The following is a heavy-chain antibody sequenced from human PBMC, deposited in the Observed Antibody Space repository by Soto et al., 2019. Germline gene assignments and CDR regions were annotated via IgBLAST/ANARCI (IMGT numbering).Heavy chain of an antibody. CDR1: GDSVSSNSAA. Sequence: PSQTLSLTFAISGDSVSSNSAAWNWIRQSPSRGLEWLGRTYYRSKWYNDYAVSVKSRITINPDTSKNQFSLQLNSVTPEDTAVYYCARDRTYYYDSSGYYLRDYYYYYGMDVWCHGTLVTVSS. CDR2: TYYRSKWYN. J-gene: IGHJ6*02. CDR3: ARDRTYYYDSSGYYLRDYYYYYGMDV. D-gene: IGHD3-22*01. V-gene: IGHV6-1*01.